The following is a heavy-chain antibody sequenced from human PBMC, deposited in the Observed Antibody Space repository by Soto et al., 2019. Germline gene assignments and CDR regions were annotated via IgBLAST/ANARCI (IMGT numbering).Heavy chain of an antibody. Sequence: SVKVSCKASGGTFSTYAISWVRQAPGQGLEWMGGVIPIFGTSTYAQNFQGRVTITADESTSTAYMELSRLRSEDTAVYYCARVRVEGATRLYYHYGLDVWGQGTTVTVSS. D-gene: IGHD1-26*01. CDR1: GGTFSTYA. J-gene: IGHJ6*02. V-gene: IGHV1-69*13. CDR2: VIPIFGTS. CDR3: ARVRVEGATRLYYHYGLDV.